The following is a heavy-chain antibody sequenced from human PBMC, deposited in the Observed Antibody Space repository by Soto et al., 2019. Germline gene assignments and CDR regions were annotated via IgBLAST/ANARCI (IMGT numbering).Heavy chain of an antibody. V-gene: IGHV3-7*05. Sequence: EVQLVESGGGLVQPGGSLRLSCAASGFTFRTYWMSWVRQAPGKGLEWVGNVNQYGSENYYYVDSVKGRFTISRDNAENSVYLQMNSLRVEDTAVYYCARDTGNGDYGQYTWGMDVWGQGTTVFVSS. CDR2: VNQYGSENY. J-gene: IGHJ6*02. CDR1: GFTFRTYW. CDR3: ARDTGNGDYGQYTWGMDV. D-gene: IGHD4-17*01.